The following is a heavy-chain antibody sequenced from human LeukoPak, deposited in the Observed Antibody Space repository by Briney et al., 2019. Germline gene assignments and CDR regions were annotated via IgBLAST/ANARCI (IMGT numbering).Heavy chain of an antibody. V-gene: IGHV3-48*03. CDR3: GLNHDILTGYQAYY. CDR2: ISSSGSTI. D-gene: IGHD3-9*01. J-gene: IGHJ4*02. CDR1: GFTFSSYE. Sequence: GGSLRLSCAASGFTFSSYEMNWVRQAPGKGLEWVSYISSSGSTIYYADSVKGRFTISRDNAKNSLYLQMNSLRAEDTAVYYCGLNHDILTGYQAYYWGQGTLVTVSS.